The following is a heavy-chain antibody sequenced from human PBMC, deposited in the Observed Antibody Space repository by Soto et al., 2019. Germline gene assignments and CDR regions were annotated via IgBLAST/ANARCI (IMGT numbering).Heavy chain of an antibody. CDR1: GGSISSSSYY. V-gene: IGHV4-39*01. D-gene: IGHD1-7*01. J-gene: IGHJ4*02. Sequence: SETLSLTCTVSGGSISSSSYYWGWICQPPGKGLEWIGSIYYSGSTYYNPSLKSRVTISVDTSKNQFSLKLSSVTAADTAVYYCARRSPFNWNYYFDYWGQGTLVTVSS. CDR3: ARRSPFNWNYYFDY. CDR2: IYYSGST.